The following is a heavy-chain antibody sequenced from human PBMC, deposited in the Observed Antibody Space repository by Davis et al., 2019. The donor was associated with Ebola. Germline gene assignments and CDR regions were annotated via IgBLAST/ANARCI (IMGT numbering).Heavy chain of an antibody. J-gene: IGHJ5*02. V-gene: IGHV1-69*04. CDR3: ARDRAYSSSPRYNWFDP. Sequence: SVKVSCKASGGTFSSYAISWVRQAPGQGLEWMGRIIPILGIANYAQKLQGRVTMTTNTSTSTAYMELRSLRSDDTAVYYCARDRAYSSSPRYNWFDPWGQGTLVTVSS. D-gene: IGHD6-6*01. CDR2: IIPILGIA. CDR1: GGTFSSYA.